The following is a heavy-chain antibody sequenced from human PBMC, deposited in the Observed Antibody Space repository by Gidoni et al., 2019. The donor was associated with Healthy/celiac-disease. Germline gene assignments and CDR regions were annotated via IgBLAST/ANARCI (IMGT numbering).Heavy chain of an antibody. V-gene: IGHV4-31*03. J-gene: IGHJ6*02. CDR3: ARDSIAARGAMDV. Sequence: QVQLQESVPGLVNPSQTLSLTCTVSGGSISSGGSYWSWIRQHPGKGLEWIGYSYYRGRTYYNQSIKSRVTRSVETSKNQLSLKLSSVTAAETAVYYCARDSIAARGAMDVWGQGTTVTVSS. CDR2: SYYRGRT. CDR1: GGSISSGGSY. D-gene: IGHD6-6*01.